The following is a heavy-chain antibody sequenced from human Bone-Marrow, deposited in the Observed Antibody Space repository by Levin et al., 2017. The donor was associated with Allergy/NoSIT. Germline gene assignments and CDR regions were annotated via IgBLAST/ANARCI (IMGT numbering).Heavy chain of an antibody. Sequence: GESLKISCAASGFTFSNYWMTWVRQAPGKGLEWVANIKQDGSEKNYADSVKGRFTISRDNVKNSLYLQVNSLRAEDTAVYYCARGGYNFAYWGQGTLVTVSS. V-gene: IGHV3-7*01. CDR1: GFTFSNYW. CDR3: ARGGYNFAY. D-gene: IGHD5-18*01. J-gene: IGHJ4*02. CDR2: IKQDGSEK.